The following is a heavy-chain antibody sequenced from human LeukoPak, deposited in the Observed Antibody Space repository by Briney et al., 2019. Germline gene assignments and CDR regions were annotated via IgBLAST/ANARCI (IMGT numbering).Heavy chain of an antibody. J-gene: IGHJ4*02. CDR1: GGSISSSSSIC. CDR2: IYHNGAT. D-gene: IGHD4-23*01. V-gene: IGHV4-4*02. CDR3: ARNGGNSDYDY. Sequence: SETLSLTCAVSGGSISSSSSICWTWVRQPPGEGLEWIGEIYHNGATNHNPSLKSRVTMLLDKSKNQFFLKLNSVTAAGTAVYYCARNGGNSDYDYWGQGTLVTVSA.